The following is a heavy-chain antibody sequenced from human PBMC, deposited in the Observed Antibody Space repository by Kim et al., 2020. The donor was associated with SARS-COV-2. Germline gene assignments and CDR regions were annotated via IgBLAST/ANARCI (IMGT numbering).Heavy chain of an antibody. CDR1: GFTVSSYA. CDR3: AKGGVQLWLYG. J-gene: IGHJ4*02. Sequence: GGSLRLSCAASGFTVSSYAMSWVRQAPGKGLEWVSAISGSGGSTYYADSVKGRFTISRDNSKNTLYLQMNSLRAEDTAVYYCAKGGVQLWLYGWGQGTLVTVSS. D-gene: IGHD5-18*01. CDR2: ISGSGGST. V-gene: IGHV3-23*01.